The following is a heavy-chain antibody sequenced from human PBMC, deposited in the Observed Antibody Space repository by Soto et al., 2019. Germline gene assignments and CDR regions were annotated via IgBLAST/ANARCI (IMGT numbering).Heavy chain of an antibody. CDR3: ARGNQYYYGSGSYYNNWFDP. V-gene: IGHV4-34*01. Sequence: ESLSLTCSVYGASFSGYYWSWIRQPPGKGLEWIGEINHSGSTNYNPSLKSRVTISVDTSKNQFSLKLSSVTAADTAVYYCARGNQYYYGSGSYYNNWFDPWGQGTLVTVSS. CDR2: INHSGST. D-gene: IGHD3-10*01. J-gene: IGHJ5*02. CDR1: GASFSGYY.